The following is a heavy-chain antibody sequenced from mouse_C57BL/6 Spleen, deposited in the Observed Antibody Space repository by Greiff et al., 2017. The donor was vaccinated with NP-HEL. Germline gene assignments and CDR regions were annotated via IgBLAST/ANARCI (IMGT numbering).Heavy chain of an antibody. Sequence: VQLKESGPELVKPGDSVKISCKASGYSFTGYFMNWVMQSHGKSLEWIGRINPYNGDTFYNQKFKGKATLTVDKSSSTAHMELRSLTSEDSAVYYCARSPTVVAPYFDYWGQGTTLTVSS. CDR3: ARSPTVVAPYFDY. V-gene: IGHV1-20*01. CDR1: GYSFTGYF. J-gene: IGHJ2*01. CDR2: INPYNGDT. D-gene: IGHD1-1*01.